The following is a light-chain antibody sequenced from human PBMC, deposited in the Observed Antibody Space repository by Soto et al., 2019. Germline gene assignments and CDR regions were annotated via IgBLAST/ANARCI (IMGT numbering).Light chain of an antibody. CDR2: GAS. J-gene: IGKJ3*01. Sequence: EIVMTQSPATLSVSPGERATLSCRASQSVSSNLAWYQQKPGQAPRLLIYGASTRATGIPARFSGSGSGTDFTLTISSLQSEDFAVYYCQQYNNCPITFGPGTKVDIK. CDR1: QSVSSN. V-gene: IGKV3-15*01. CDR3: QQYNNCPIT.